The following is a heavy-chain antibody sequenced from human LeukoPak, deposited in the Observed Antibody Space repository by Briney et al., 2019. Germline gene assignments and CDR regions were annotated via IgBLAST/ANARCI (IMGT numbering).Heavy chain of an antibody. Sequence: PSETLSLTCTVSGGSISSSSYYWGWIRQPPGKGLEWIGSIYYSGSTYYNPSLKSRVTISVDTSKNQFSLKLSSVTAADTAVYYCARLREHIVVVTARNFVSYYFDYWGQGTLVTVSS. CDR3: ARLREHIVVVTARNFVSYYFDY. D-gene: IGHD2-21*02. CDR2: IYYSGST. CDR1: GGSISSSSYY. J-gene: IGHJ4*02. V-gene: IGHV4-39*01.